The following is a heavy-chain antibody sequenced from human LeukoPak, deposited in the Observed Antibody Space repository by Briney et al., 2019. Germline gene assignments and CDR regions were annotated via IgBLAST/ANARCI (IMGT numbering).Heavy chain of an antibody. J-gene: IGHJ4*02. Sequence: PGGSLRLSCAASGFTFSDYYMSWIRQAPGKGLEWVSYISSSGSTIYYADSVKGRFTIFRDNAKNSLFLQMSSLRAEDTAVYYCAKDRDPTRGHYFDYWGQGTLVTVSS. CDR3: AKDRDPTRGHYFDY. V-gene: IGHV3-11*01. D-gene: IGHD3-10*01. CDR1: GFTFSDYY. CDR2: ISSSGSTI.